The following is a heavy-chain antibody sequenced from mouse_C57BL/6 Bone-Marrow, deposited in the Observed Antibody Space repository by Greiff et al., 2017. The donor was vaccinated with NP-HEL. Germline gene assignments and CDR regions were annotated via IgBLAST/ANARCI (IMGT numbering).Heavy chain of an antibody. J-gene: IGHJ2*01. Sequence: VQLLQSGPELVKPGASVKISCKASGYTFTDYYMNWVKQSPGKSLEWIGDINPNNGGTSYNQKLKGKATLTGDKSSSTVYMELRSLTSEDSAVYYCARGSGYDFDYWGQGTTLTVSS. CDR2: INPNNGGT. CDR1: GYTFTDYY. D-gene: IGHD3-2*02. CDR3: ARGSGYDFDY. V-gene: IGHV1-26*01.